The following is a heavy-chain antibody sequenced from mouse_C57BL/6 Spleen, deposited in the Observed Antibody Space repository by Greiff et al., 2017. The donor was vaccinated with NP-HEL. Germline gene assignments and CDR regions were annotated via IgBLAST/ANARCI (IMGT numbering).Heavy chain of an antibody. CDR2: ISYDGSN. J-gene: IGHJ3*01. CDR3: ARDLDASFAY. CDR1: GYSITSGYY. V-gene: IGHV3-6*01. Sequence: EVQRVESGPGLVKPSQSLSLTCSVTGYSITSGYYWNWIRQFPGNKLEWMGYISYDGSNNYNPSLKNRISITRDTSKNQFFLKLNSVTTEDTATYYCARDLDASFAYWGQGTLVTVSA.